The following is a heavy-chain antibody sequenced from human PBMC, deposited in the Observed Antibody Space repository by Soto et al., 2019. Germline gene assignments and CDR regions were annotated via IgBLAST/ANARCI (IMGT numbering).Heavy chain of an antibody. CDR1: GGSISSGGYY. Sequence: SETLSLTCTVSGGSISSGGYYWSWIRQHPGKGLEWIGYIYYSGSTYYNPSLKSRVTISVDTSKNQFSLKLSSVTAADTAVYYCAREVSSSQLWYGMDVWGQGTTVTVSS. V-gene: IGHV4-31*03. CDR3: AREVSSSQLWYGMDV. D-gene: IGHD6-13*01. CDR2: IYYSGST. J-gene: IGHJ6*02.